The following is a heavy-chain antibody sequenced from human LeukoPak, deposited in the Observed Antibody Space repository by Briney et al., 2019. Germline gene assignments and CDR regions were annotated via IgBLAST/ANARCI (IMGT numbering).Heavy chain of an antibody. CDR3: AKDYYYDSSGYGPFDY. CDR2: ISWNSDSI. J-gene: IGHJ4*02. Sequence: RGGSLRLSCAASRFTFDDYAMHWVRQAPGKGLEWVSGISWNSDSIGYADSVKGRFTISRDNAKNSLYLQMNSLRAEDTALYYCAKDYYYDSSGYGPFDYWGQGTLVTVSS. CDR1: RFTFDDYA. V-gene: IGHV3-9*01. D-gene: IGHD3-22*01.